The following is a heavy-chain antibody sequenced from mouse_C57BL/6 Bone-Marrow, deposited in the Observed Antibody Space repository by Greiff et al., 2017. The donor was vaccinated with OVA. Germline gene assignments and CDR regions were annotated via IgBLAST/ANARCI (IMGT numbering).Heavy chain of an antibody. CDR1: GYTFTDYY. Sequence: VKLMESGPELVKPGASVKISCKASGYTFTDYYINWVKQRPGQGLEWIGWIFPGSGSTYYNEKFKGKATLTVDKSSSTAYMLLSSLTSEDSAVYFCARGPYDGYYVGAMDYWGQGTSVTVSS. CDR3: ARGPYDGYYVGAMDY. J-gene: IGHJ4*01. V-gene: IGHV1-75*01. CDR2: IFPGSGST. D-gene: IGHD2-3*01.